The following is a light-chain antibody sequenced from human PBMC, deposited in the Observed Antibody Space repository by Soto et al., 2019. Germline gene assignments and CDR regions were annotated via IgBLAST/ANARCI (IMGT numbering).Light chain of an antibody. CDR1: SSNIGSNT. Sequence: QSVLTQPPSASGTPGQRVTISCSGSSSNIGSNTVNWYQQLPGTAPKLLIYGNSNRPSGVPDRFSGSKSGTSASLAITGLQAEDEADYYCQSYDSSLSVLYVFGTGTKLTVL. CDR2: GNS. J-gene: IGLJ1*01. V-gene: IGLV1-40*01. CDR3: QSYDSSLSVLYV.